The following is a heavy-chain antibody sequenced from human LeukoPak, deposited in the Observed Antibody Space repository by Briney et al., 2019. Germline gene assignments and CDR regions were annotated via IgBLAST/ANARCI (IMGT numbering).Heavy chain of an antibody. CDR3: ARARYNWNYNWFDP. Sequence: GGSLRLSCAAPGFTFSDYYMSWIRQAPGKGLEWVSYISSSGSTIYYADSVKGRFTISRDNAKNSLYLQMNSLRAEDTAVYYCARARYNWNYNWFDPWGQGTLVTVSS. D-gene: IGHD1-7*01. CDR1: GFTFSDYY. V-gene: IGHV3-11*04. J-gene: IGHJ5*02. CDR2: ISSSGSTI.